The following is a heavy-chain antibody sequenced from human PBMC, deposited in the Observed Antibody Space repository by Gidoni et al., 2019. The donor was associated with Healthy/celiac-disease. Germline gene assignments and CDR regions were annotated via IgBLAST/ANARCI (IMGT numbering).Heavy chain of an antibody. Sequence: QVQLQQWGAGLLKPSETLSLTCAVYGGSFSGYYWSWIRQPPGQGLEWIGEINHSGSTNYNPSLKSRVTISVDTSKNQFSLKLSSVTAADTAVYYCARGPIVVVVAATRDGWFDPWGQGTLVTVSS. CDR2: INHSGST. V-gene: IGHV4-34*01. D-gene: IGHD2-15*01. CDR1: GGSFSGYY. J-gene: IGHJ5*02. CDR3: ARGPIVVVVAATRDGWFDP.